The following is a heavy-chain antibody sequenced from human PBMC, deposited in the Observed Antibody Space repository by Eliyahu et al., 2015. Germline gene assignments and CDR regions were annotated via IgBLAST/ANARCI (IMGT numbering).Heavy chain of an antibody. V-gene: IGHV3-33*01. J-gene: IGHJ4*02. D-gene: IGHD6-13*01. Sequence: QVQLVESGGGVVQPGRSLRLSCAASGFTFSSYGMHWVRQAPGKGLEWVAGIWYDGSNKYYADSVKGRFTISRDNSKNTLYLQMNSLRAEDTAVYYCARGRGPTPSLIAAAAPDWGQGTLVTVSS. CDR2: IWYDGSNK. CDR3: ARGRGPTPSLIAAAAPD. CDR1: GFTFSSYG.